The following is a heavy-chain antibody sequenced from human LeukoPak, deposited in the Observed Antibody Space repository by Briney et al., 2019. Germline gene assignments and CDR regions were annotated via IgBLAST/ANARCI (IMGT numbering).Heavy chain of an antibody. Sequence: ASVKVSCKASGYSFKGYYMHWVRQAPGQGLEWMGWVNPNNGVTDYAQKFHGRVTLTSDTSITTVYMVLDSLTSDDTAMYFCARVMTTVTKFDSWGQGTLVTVSS. D-gene: IGHD4-17*01. V-gene: IGHV1-2*02. CDR2: VNPNNGVT. CDR3: ARVMTTVTKFDS. CDR1: GYSFKGYY. J-gene: IGHJ4*02.